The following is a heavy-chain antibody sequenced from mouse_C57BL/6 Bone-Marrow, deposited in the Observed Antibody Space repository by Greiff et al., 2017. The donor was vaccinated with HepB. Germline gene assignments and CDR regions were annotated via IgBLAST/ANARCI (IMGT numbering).Heavy chain of an antibody. V-gene: IGHV10-1*01. D-gene: IGHD2-3*01. CDR2: IRSKSNNNAT. CDR1: GFSFNTYA. Sequence: EVQLVESGGGLVQPKGSLKLSCAASGFSFNTYAMNWVRQAPGKGLEWVARIRSKSNNNATYYADSVKDRFTISRDDSESMLYLHMNNLKTEDTAKYSCERQRWLGFDYWGQGTLVTVTA. J-gene: IGHJ3*01. CDR3: ERQRWLGFDY.